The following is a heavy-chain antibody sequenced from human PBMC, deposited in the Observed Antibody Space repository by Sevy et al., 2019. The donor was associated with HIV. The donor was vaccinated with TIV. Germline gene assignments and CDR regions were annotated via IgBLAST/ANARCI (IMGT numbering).Heavy chain of an antibody. CDR2: IYYSGST. CDR1: GGSISSGGYY. Sequence: SETLSLTCTVSGGSISSGGYYWSWIRQHPGKGLEWIGYIYYSGSTYYNPSLKRRVTISVDTSKNQFSLKLSSVTAAATAVEYCAGASIGDFLSGYSYYGMDFWGQGTTVTVSS. CDR3: AGASIGDFLSGYSYYGMDF. V-gene: IGHV4-31*03. J-gene: IGHJ6*02. D-gene: IGHD3-3*01.